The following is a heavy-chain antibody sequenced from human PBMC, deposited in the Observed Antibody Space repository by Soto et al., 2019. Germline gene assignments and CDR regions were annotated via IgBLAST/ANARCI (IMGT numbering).Heavy chain of an antibody. Sequence: PGGSLRLSCAASGFPFSSYGMHWVRQAPGKGLEWVAVIWYDGSNKYYADSVKGRFTISRDNSKNSLYLQMNSLRTEDTALYYCAKDISVRIAAAGTFGMDVWGQGTTVTVSS. V-gene: IGHV3-33*03. CDR3: AKDISVRIAAAGTFGMDV. CDR2: IWYDGSNK. CDR1: GFPFSSYG. J-gene: IGHJ6*02. D-gene: IGHD6-13*01.